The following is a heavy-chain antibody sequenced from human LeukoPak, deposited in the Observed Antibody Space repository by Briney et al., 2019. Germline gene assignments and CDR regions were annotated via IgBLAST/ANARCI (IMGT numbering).Heavy chain of an antibody. CDR1: GFTFDDFA. Sequence: GGSLRLSCAASGFTFDDFAMHWVRQAPGKGLEWVSGVSWNSGTIGYADSVKGRFTISRDNARNSLYLQMSSLRAEDTALYYCAKSRDSSGYLDAFDIWGQGTMVTVSS. J-gene: IGHJ3*02. CDR3: AKSRDSSGYLDAFDI. D-gene: IGHD3-22*01. CDR2: VSWNSGTI. V-gene: IGHV3-9*01.